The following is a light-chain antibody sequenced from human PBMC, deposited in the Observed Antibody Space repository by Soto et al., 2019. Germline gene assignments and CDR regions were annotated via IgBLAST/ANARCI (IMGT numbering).Light chain of an antibody. V-gene: IGKV1-5*01. CDR2: HAS. CDR3: QQYSTLWT. Sequence: DIPMTHSPSTLSASVGGRVTITFRASQNINTDLAWYQQKPGKVPNLLIYHASSLVTGVPSRFSGSGSGTEFTLTISSLQPDDFAAYYCQQYSTLWTFGQGTKVDI. J-gene: IGKJ1*01. CDR1: QNINTD.